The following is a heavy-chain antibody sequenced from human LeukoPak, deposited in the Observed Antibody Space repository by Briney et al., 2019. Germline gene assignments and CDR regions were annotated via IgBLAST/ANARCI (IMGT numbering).Heavy chain of an antibody. D-gene: IGHD3-10*01. J-gene: IGHJ4*02. CDR1: GFTFSSYA. Sequence: GRSLRLSCAASGFTFSSYAMHWVRQAPGKGLEWVAVISYDGSNKYYADSVKGRSTISRDNSKNTLYLQMDSLRAEDTAVYYCAGCRYFDYWGQGTLVTVSS. CDR2: ISYDGSNK. V-gene: IGHV3-30-3*01. CDR3: AGCRYFDY.